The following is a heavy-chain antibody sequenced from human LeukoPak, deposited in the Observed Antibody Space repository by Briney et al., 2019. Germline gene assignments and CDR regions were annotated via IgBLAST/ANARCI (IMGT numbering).Heavy chain of an antibody. J-gene: IGHJ4*02. CDR2: ISGYNGNT. V-gene: IGHV1-18*01. CDR3: ARSGAYGSGSYYIRY. D-gene: IGHD3-10*01. Sequence: ASVKVPCKASGYTFTSYGITWVRQAPGQGLEWLGWISGYNGNTKYAQKLQGRVTMTTDTSTSTAYMELRSLRSDDTAMYYCARSGAYGSGSYYIRYWGQGTLVTVSS. CDR1: GYTFTSYG.